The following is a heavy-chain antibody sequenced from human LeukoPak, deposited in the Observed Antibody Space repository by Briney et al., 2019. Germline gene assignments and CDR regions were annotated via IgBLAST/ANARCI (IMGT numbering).Heavy chain of an antibody. CDR3: ARGEATAMVPDFDY. J-gene: IGHJ4*02. D-gene: IGHD5-18*01. Sequence: PGGSLRLSCAASGFTFSSYEMNWVRQAPGEGLEWVSYISSSGSTIYYADSVKGRFTISRDNAKNSLYLQMNSLRAEDTAVYYCARGEATAMVPDFDYWGQGTLVTVSS. V-gene: IGHV3-48*03. CDR2: ISSSGSTI. CDR1: GFTFSSYE.